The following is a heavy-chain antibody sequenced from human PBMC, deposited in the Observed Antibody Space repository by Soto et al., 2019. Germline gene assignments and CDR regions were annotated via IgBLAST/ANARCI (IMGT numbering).Heavy chain of an antibody. J-gene: IGHJ4*02. CDR2: ISGSGGST. V-gene: IGHV3-23*01. Sequence: GGSLRLSCAASGFTFSSYSMNWVRQAPGKGLEWVSAISGSGGSTYYADSVKGRFTISRDNSKNTLYLQMNSLRAEDTAVYYCAKARGFYGDYASIDYWGQGTLVTVSS. D-gene: IGHD4-17*01. CDR1: GFTFSSYS. CDR3: AKARGFYGDYASIDY.